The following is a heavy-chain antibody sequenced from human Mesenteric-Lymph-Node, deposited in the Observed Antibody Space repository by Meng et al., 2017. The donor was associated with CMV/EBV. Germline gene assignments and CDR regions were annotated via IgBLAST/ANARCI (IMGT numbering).Heavy chain of an antibody. CDR3: ARVVVPAAADYFYYYGMDV. D-gene: IGHD2-2*01. J-gene: IGHJ6*02. Sequence: GGSLRLSCAVSGFTFSDYGMHWVRQAPGKGMGWVAVISYDGRSKYYGDSVQGRSTISRDNSKKTLYLQMSSLRAEDTAVYYCARVVVPAAADYFYYYGMDVWGQGTTVTVSS. V-gene: IGHV3-30*03. CDR2: ISYDGRSK. CDR1: GFTFSDYG.